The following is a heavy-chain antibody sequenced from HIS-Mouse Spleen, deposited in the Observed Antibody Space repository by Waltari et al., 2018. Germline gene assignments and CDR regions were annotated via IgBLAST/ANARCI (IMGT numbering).Heavy chain of an antibody. CDR3: ARESIAAAGMFQH. Sequence: QVQLQESGPGLVKPSETLSLTCTVPGGSISSYYWSWIRQPPGKGLGWIGYIYYSGSTNYNPSLKSRVTISVDTSKNQFSLKLSSVTAADTAVYYCARESIAAAGMFQHWGQGTLVTVSS. D-gene: IGHD6-13*01. V-gene: IGHV4-59*01. CDR1: GGSISSYY. CDR2: IYYSGST. J-gene: IGHJ1*01.